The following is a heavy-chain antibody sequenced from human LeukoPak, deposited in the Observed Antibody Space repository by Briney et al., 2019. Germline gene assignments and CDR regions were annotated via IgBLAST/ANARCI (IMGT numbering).Heavy chain of an antibody. D-gene: IGHD1-26*01. CDR3: ARVEWELHWFDP. CDR2: IYHSGST. J-gene: IGHJ5*02. Sequence: SQTLSLTCTVSGGSISSGGYYWSWIRQPPGKGLEWIGYIYHSGSTYYNPSLKSRVTISVDRSKNQFSLKLSSVTAADTAVYYCARVEWELHWFDPWGQGTLVTVSS. V-gene: IGHV4-30-2*01. CDR1: GGSISSGGYY.